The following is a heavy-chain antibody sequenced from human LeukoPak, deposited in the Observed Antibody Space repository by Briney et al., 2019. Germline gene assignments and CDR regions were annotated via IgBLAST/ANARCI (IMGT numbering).Heavy chain of an antibody. V-gene: IGHV3-30*02. CDR1: GFTFSSYG. CDR2: IRYDGSNK. CDR3: AKDSDMYDILTGYPDDY. D-gene: IGHD3-9*01. Sequence: GGSLRLSCAASGFTFSSYGMHWVRQAPGKGLEWVAFIRYDGSNKYYADSVKGRFTISRDNSKNTLYLQMNSLRAEDTAVYYCAKDSDMYDILTGYPDDYWGQGTLVTVSS. J-gene: IGHJ4*02.